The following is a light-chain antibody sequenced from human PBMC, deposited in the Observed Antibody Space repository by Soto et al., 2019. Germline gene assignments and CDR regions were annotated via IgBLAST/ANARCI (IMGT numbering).Light chain of an antibody. CDR2: AAS. CDR3: QQSYSTPFT. V-gene: IGKV1-39*01. J-gene: IGKJ3*01. CDR1: QSSSNY. Sequence: DIQMTQSPSSLSASLGDSVTITCRASQSSSNYLNWYQQKPGKATKLLVYAASSLQSGVPSRFSRSRSGTDFTLTISSLQPEDFATYYCQQSYSTPFTVGPGTKVDIK.